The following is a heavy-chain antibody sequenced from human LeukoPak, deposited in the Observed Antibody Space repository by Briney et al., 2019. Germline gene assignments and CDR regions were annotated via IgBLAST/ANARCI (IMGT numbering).Heavy chain of an antibody. CDR3: ASPYYDILTGYGHSP. Sequence: GGSLRLSCAASGFTFSSYSMNWVRQAPGKGLEWVSSISSSSSYIYYADSVKGRFTISRDNAKNSLYLQMNSLRAEDTAVYYYASPYYDILTGYGHSPWGQGTLVTVSS. J-gene: IGHJ5*02. V-gene: IGHV3-21*01. CDR1: GFTFSSYS. D-gene: IGHD3-9*01. CDR2: ISSSSSYI.